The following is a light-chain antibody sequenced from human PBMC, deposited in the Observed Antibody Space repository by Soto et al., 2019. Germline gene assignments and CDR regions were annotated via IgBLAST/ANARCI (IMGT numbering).Light chain of an antibody. J-gene: IGKJ1*01. CDR1: QSISSW. V-gene: IGKV1-5*01. CDR2: DAS. CDR3: QQYDSYLAT. Sequence: DIQMTQAPSTLSASVGDRVTITCRASQSISSWLAWYQQKPGKAPKLLIYDASSLESGVPSRFSGSGSGTEFTLTIRSLQPDDFATYYCQQYDSYLATFGQGTKVDIK.